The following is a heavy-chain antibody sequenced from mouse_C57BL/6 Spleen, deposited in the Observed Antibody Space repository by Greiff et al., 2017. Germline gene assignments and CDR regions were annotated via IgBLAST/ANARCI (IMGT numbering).Heavy chain of an antibody. CDR3: ARSKRENYDYGLAWFAY. J-gene: IGHJ3*01. V-gene: IGHV1-82*01. Sequence: QVQLQQSGPELVKPGASVKISCKASGYAFSSSWMNWVKQRPGKGLEWIGRLYPGDGDTNYNGKFKGKATLTADKSSSTAYMQLSSLTSEDSAVYFCARSKRENYDYGLAWFAYWGQGTLVTVSA. CDR2: LYPGDGDT. D-gene: IGHD2-4*01. CDR1: GYAFSSSW.